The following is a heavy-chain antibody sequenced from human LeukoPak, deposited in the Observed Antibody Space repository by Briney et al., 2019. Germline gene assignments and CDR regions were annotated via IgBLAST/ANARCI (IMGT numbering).Heavy chain of an antibody. J-gene: IGHJ5*02. CDR1: GASITNNKYY. Sequence: PSETLSLTCSVSGASITNNKYYWAWIRQPPEKGLEWIGSIFYSGSAYYNSSLKSRVTISVDTSKNQFSLKLSSVTAADTAVYYCARQRSSGSIINPWGQGTLVTVSS. D-gene: IGHD6-19*01. V-gene: IGHV4-39*01. CDR2: IFYSGSA. CDR3: ARQRSSGSIINP.